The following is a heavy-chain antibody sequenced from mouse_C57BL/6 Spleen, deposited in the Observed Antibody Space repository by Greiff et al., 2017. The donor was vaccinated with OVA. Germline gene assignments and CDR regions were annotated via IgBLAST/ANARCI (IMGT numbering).Heavy chain of an antibody. Sequence: VQLQQSGPGMVKPSQSLSLTCTVTGYSITSGYDWHWIRHFPGNKLEWMGYISYSGSTNYNPSLKSRISITHDTSKNHFFLKLNSVTTEDTATYNCAREGDDYDGGYFDYWGQGTTLTVSS. V-gene: IGHV3-1*01. CDR3: AREGDDYDGGYFDY. J-gene: IGHJ2*01. D-gene: IGHD2-4*01. CDR1: GYSITSGYD. CDR2: ISYSGST.